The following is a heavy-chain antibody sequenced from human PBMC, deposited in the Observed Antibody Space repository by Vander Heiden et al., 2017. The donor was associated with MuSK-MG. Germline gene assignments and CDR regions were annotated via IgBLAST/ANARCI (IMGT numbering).Heavy chain of an antibody. Sequence: EVQLVQSGAEAKKPGEPLRLSWKGSGSRFTSYWISWVRQMPGKGLEWMGRIDPSDSYTNYSPSFQGHVTISADKSISTAYLQWSSLKASDTAMYYCARVGATTGFDYWGQGTLVTVSS. CDR3: ARVGATTGFDY. CDR1: GSRFTSYW. V-gene: IGHV5-10-1*03. CDR2: IDPSDSYT. D-gene: IGHD1-26*01. J-gene: IGHJ4*02.